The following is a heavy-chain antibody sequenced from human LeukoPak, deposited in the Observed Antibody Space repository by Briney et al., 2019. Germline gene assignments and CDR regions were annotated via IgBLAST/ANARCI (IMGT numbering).Heavy chain of an antibody. CDR1: GGSISSSSYY. CDR2: IYYSGST. Sequence: PSETLSLTCTVSGGSISSSSYYWGWIRQPPGKGLEWIGSIYYSGSTYYNPSLKSRVTISVDTSKNQFSLKLSSVTAADTAVYYCARDLDGLGYMDVWGKGTTVTVSS. CDR3: ARDLDGLGYMDV. V-gene: IGHV4-39*07. D-gene: IGHD3/OR15-3a*01. J-gene: IGHJ6*03.